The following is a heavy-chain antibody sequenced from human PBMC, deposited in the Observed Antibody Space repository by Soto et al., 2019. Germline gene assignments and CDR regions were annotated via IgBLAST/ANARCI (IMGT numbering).Heavy chain of an antibody. D-gene: IGHD5-18*01. CDR3: ARSKDTAMVTGAFDI. J-gene: IGHJ3*02. CDR2: VIPIFGTA. Sequence: QVQLVQSGAEVKKPGSSVNVSCKASGGTFSSYAISWVRQAPGQGLEWMGGVIPIFGTANYAQKLQARVTITADESASTADMELSSMRSEDTAVYYCARSKDTAMVTGAFDIWGQGTKVTVSS. V-gene: IGHV1-69*01. CDR1: GGTFSSYA.